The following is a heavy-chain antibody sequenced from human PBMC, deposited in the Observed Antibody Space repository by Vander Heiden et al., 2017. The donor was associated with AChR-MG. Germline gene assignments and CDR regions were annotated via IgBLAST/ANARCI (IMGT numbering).Heavy chain of an antibody. D-gene: IGHD3-22*01. Sequence: QVQLVQSGAEVKKPGSSVTVSCKASGGTFRSYAISGVRQARGQGLEWMGGIIPIFGTANYAQKFQGRVTITADESTSTAYMELSSLRSEDTAVYYCARDHERSGKLHYYYYYGMDVWGQGTTVTVSS. J-gene: IGHJ6*02. CDR3: ARDHERSGKLHYYYYYGMDV. CDR1: GGTFRSYA. CDR2: IIPIFGTA. V-gene: IGHV1-69*01.